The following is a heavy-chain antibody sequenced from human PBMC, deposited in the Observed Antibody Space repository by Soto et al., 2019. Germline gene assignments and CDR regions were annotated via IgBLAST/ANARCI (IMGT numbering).Heavy chain of an antibody. D-gene: IGHD5-18*01. J-gene: IGHJ6*02. CDR2: INHSGST. CDR1: GWSFSGYY. CDR3: ARGRRGYSYGLRYYYYGMDV. V-gene: IGHV4-34*01. Sequence: PSETLSLTCAFYGWSFSGYYWSWIRQPPGKGLEWIGEINHSGSTNYNPSLKSRVTISVDTSKNQFSLKLSSVTAADTAVYYCARGRRGYSYGLRYYYYGMDVWGQGTTVTVSS.